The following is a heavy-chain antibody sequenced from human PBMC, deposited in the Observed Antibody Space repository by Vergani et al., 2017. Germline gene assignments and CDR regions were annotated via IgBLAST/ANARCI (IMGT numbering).Heavy chain of an antibody. J-gene: IGHJ4*02. V-gene: IGHV4-4*03. CDR2: IFHSGTT. CDR1: GGSITSYNW. D-gene: IGHD2-15*01. CDR3: ANRGYCTGDSCHSVR. Sequence: QVQLQESGPGLVKPPVTLSLTCAVSGGSITSYNWCTLVRQSPGKGLEWIGEIFHSGTTNYNPSLKSRVTISIDKSKNQFSLNLASVTAADTAVYYCANRGYCTGDSCHSVRWGPGTLVTVSS.